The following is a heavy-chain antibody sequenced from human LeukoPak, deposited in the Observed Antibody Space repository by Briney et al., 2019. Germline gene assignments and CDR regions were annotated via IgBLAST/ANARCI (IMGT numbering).Heavy chain of an antibody. CDR1: GFTFSTFW. CDR2: IRQDGAEK. CDR3: AKVPIPYSSGWYLNY. V-gene: IGHV3-7*01. J-gene: IGHJ4*02. Sequence: PGGSLRLSCAASGFTFSTFWMTWVRQAPGKWLEWVANIRQDGAEKYYVDSVKGRFTISRDNAKNSLYLQMNSLRAEDTAVYYCAKVPIPYSSGWYLNYWGQGTLVTVSS. D-gene: IGHD6-19*01.